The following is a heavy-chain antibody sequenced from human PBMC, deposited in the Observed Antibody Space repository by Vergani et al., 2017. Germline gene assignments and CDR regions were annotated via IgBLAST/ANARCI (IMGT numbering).Heavy chain of an antibody. D-gene: IGHD3-22*01. CDR3: ASSYYYDSSGGVNWFDP. J-gene: IGHJ5*02. CDR1: GGTFSSYA. Sequence: QVQLVQSGAEVKKPGSSVKVSCKASGGTFSSYAISWVRQAPGQGLEWMGGIIPIFGTANYAQKFQGRVTITADESTSTAYMELSSLRSEDTAVYYCASSYYYDSSGGVNWFDPWGQGTLVTVSS. CDR2: IIPIFGTA. V-gene: IGHV1-69*01.